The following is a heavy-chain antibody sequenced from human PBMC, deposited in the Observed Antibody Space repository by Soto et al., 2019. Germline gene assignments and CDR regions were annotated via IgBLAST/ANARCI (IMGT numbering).Heavy chain of an antibody. J-gene: IGHJ6*02. Sequence: ASVKVSGKCSVYTFTSYAISCVRQAPGQGLEWMGWISAYNGNTNYAQKLQGRVTMTTDTSTSTAYMELRSLRSDDTAVYYCARDGGGATSWHYYYYGMDVWGQGTTVTVSS. CDR1: VYTFTSYA. D-gene: IGHD1-26*01. V-gene: IGHV1-18*01. CDR2: ISAYNGNT. CDR3: ARDGGGATSWHYYYYGMDV.